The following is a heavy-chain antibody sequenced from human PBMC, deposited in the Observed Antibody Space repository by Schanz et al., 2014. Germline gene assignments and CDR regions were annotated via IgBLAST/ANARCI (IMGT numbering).Heavy chain of an antibody. J-gene: IGHJ6*02. Sequence: QVYLVESGGALAKPGGSLSLSCAASGFTFSDYYMAGIRQAPGKGLEWVSHITGSSIHKNYADSVKGRFSISRDNGETSVYLQINSLRVEDTAVYYCARFLARYQYYGVDVWGQGTTVIVSS. CDR3: ARFLARYQYYGVDV. CDR2: ITGSSIHK. V-gene: IGHV3-11*05. D-gene: IGHD3-3*01. CDR1: GFTFSDYY.